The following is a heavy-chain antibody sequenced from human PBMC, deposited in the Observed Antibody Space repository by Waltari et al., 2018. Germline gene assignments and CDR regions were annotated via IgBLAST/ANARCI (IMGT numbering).Heavy chain of an antibody. CDR1: GGSFSSSNW. D-gene: IGHD3-10*01. CDR3: ARDFGHYGSGSSYYYGMDV. CDR2: IYHSGST. J-gene: IGHJ6*02. Sequence: QVQLQESGPGLVKPSGTLSLTCAVSGGSFSSSNWWSWVRQPPGKGLEWIGEIYHSGSTNYNPSLKSRVTISVDKSKNQFSLKLSSVTAADTAVYYCARDFGHYGSGSSYYYGMDVWGQGTTVTVSS. V-gene: IGHV4-4*02.